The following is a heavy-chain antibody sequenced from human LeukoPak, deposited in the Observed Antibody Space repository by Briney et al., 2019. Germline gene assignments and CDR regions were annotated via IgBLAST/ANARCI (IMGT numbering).Heavy chain of an antibody. D-gene: IGHD6-13*01. CDR2: IKQDGSEK. Sequence: GGSLRLSCAASGFAFSNYWMSWVRQAPGKGLEWVANIKQDGSEKYYVDFVKGRFTISRDNAKNSLYLQMNSLRAEDTAVYYCARDYQAAAAGPFDYWGQGTLVTVSS. V-gene: IGHV3-7*01. CDR1: GFAFSNYW. J-gene: IGHJ4*02. CDR3: ARDYQAAAAGPFDY.